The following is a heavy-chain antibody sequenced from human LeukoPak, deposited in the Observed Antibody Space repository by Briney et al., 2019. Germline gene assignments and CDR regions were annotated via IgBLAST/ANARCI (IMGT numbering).Heavy chain of an antibody. D-gene: IGHD3-9*01. CDR1: GFTFSSYA. CDR2: ISGSGGST. V-gene: IGHV3-23*01. CDR3: AKGGYYDILTGSHPPDY. Sequence: GGSLRLSCAASGFTFSSYAMSWVRQAPGKGLEWVSAISGSGGSTYYADSVKGRFTISRDNSKNTLYLQMSSLRAEDTAVYYCAKGGYYDILTGSHPPDYWGQGTLVTVSS. J-gene: IGHJ4*02.